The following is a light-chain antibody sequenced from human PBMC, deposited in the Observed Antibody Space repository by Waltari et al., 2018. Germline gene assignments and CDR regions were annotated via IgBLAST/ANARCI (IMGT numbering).Light chain of an antibody. V-gene: IGKV1-39*01. Sequence: DIQMTQSPSSLSASVGDSASITCRASQSISTYLSWYQQKPGEAPKLLIFSASSLQSGVPSRFTGTGSGTDFTLTISSLQPEDSATYYCQQSYNYHPYTFGQGTKLEIK. CDR3: QQSYNYHPYT. CDR1: QSISTY. J-gene: IGKJ2*01. CDR2: SAS.